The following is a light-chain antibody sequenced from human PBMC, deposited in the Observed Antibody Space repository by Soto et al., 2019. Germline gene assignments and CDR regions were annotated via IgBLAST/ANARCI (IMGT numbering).Light chain of an antibody. CDR3: SSYTTSNTRQIV. Sequence: QSALTQPASVSGSPGQSITISCTGTSSDVGGYNYVSWYQHHPGKAPKLIIYDVSNRPSGVSNRFSGSKSGNTASLTISGLQPEDEAVYYCSSYTTSNTRQIVFGTGPKVTVL. V-gene: IGLV2-14*03. CDR2: DVS. J-gene: IGLJ1*01. CDR1: SSDVGGYNY.